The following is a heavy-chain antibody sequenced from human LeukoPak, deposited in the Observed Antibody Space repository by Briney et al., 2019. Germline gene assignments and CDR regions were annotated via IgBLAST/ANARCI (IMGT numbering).Heavy chain of an antibody. CDR2: IYYSGST. D-gene: IGHD5-12*01. J-gene: IGHJ4*02. Sequence: PSETLSLTCTVSGGSISSYYWSWIRQPPGKGLEWIGYIYYSGSTNYNPSLKSRVTISVDTSKNQFSLKLSSVTAADTAVYYCARSSGYLMYYFDYWGQGTLVTVSS. V-gene: IGHV4-59*01. CDR1: GGSISSYY. CDR3: ARSSGYLMYYFDY.